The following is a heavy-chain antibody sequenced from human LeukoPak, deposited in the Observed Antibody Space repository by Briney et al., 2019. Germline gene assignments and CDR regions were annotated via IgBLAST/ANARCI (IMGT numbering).Heavy chain of an antibody. V-gene: IGHV5-51*01. CDR1: GYSFTSYW. D-gene: IGHD2-2*01. Sequence: GESLKISCKGSGYSFTSYWIGWVRQMPGKGLERMGIIYPGDSDTRYSPSFQGQVTISADKSISTAYLQWSSLKASDTAMYYCARLVVPTFTGSGWFDPWGQGTLVTVSS. J-gene: IGHJ5*02. CDR3: ARLVVPTFTGSGWFDP. CDR2: IYPGDSDT.